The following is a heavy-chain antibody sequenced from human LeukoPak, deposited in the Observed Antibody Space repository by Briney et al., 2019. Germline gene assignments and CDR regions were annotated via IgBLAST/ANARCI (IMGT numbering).Heavy chain of an antibody. Sequence: GGSLRLSCAASGFTFSDYYMSWIRQAPGKGLEWVSYISSSGSTIYYADSVKGRFTISRDNAKNSLYLQMNSLRAEDTAVYYCARANYYDSSGYYGHWGQGTLVTVSS. CDR1: GFTFSDYY. CDR3: ARANYYDSSGYYGH. V-gene: IGHV3-11*04. CDR2: ISSSGSTI. J-gene: IGHJ4*02. D-gene: IGHD3-22*01.